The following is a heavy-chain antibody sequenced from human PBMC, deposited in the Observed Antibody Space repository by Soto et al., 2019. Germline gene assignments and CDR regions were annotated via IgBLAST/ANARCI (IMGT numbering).Heavy chain of an antibody. V-gene: IGHV1-2*02. CDR3: ARDPLTMVRGFPYYYYGMDV. D-gene: IGHD3-10*01. J-gene: IGHJ6*02. Sequence: ASVKVSCKASGYTFTGYYMHWVRQAPGQGLEWMGWINPNSGGTNYAQKFQGRVTMTRDTSISTAYMELSRLRSDDTAVYYCARDPLTMVRGFPYYYYGMDVWGQGTTVTVPS. CDR1: GYTFTGYY. CDR2: INPNSGGT.